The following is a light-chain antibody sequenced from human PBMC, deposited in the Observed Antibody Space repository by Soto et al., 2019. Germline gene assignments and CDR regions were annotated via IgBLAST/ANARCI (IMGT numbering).Light chain of an antibody. CDR2: WAS. CDR1: QSVVSSSDSKNY. V-gene: IGKV4-1*01. CDR3: QQYYSNPIT. Sequence: DIVMTQSPDSLAVSLGERATINCKCSQSVVSSSDSKNYLAWHQQKPGQPPKLLIYWASTRESGVPERFSGSGSGTDFALTISSLQAEDVAVYYCQQYYSNPITFGQGTRLEIK. J-gene: IGKJ5*01.